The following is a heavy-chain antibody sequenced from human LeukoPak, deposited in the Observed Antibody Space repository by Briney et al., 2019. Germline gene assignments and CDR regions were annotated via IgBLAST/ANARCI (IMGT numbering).Heavy chain of an antibody. CDR1: GYTFTGYY. Sequence: GASVKVSCKASGYTFTGYYMHWVRQAPGQGLEWMGWINPNSGGTNYAQKFQGRVTMTRDTSISTAYMELSRLRSDDTAVYYCARDSGSGGYYNVAFDIWGQGTMVTVSS. CDR2: INPNSGGT. CDR3: ARDSGSGGYYNVAFDI. D-gene: IGHD3-10*01. J-gene: IGHJ3*02. V-gene: IGHV1-2*02.